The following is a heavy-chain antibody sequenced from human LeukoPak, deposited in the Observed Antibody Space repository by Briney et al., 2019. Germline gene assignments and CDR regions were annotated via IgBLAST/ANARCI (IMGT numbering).Heavy chain of an antibody. V-gene: IGHV4-61*02. Sequence: PSQTLSLTCTVSGDSISSVYYYWSWIRQPAGKGLEWIGRIYTSGSTSYNPSLKSRVTISVDTSKNQFSLKLSSVTAADTAVYYCARDGYKGGYWGQGTLVTVSS. CDR3: ARDGYKGGY. CDR2: IYTSGST. D-gene: IGHD5-24*01. CDR1: GDSISSVYYY. J-gene: IGHJ4*02.